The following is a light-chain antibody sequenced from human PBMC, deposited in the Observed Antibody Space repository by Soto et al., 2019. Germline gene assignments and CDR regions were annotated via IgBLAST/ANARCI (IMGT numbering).Light chain of an antibody. CDR2: SND. CDR1: ASDIGAYNF. CDR3: AAWDDTLNGVL. J-gene: IGLJ2*01. V-gene: IGLV1-44*01. Sequence: QSVLAQPASISGSPGQSITISCAGTASDIGAYNFVSWYQQHPGKAPKLIIYSNDQRPSGVPDRFSGSKSGTSASLAISGLQSEDEADYYCAAWDDTLNGVLFGGGTKLTVL.